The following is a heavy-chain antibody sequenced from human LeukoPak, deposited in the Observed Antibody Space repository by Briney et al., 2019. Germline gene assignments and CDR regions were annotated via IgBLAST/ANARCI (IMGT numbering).Heavy chain of an antibody. CDR3: AGPTDSSGDAFEI. CDR1: GGSISSSSYS. V-gene: IGHV4-39*01. CDR2: IYYSGST. D-gene: IGHD3-22*01. Sequence: PSETLSLTCTVSGGSISSSSYSWGWLRQPPGKGLEWIGSIYYSGSTYYNPSLKSRVTISVDTSKNQFSLKLRPVTDADTAVYTCAGPTDSSGDAFEIWGQGTMVTVSS. J-gene: IGHJ3*02.